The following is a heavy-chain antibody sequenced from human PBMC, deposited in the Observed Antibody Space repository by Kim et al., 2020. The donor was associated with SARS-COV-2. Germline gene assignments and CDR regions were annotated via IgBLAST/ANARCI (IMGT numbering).Heavy chain of an antibody. V-gene: IGHV5-51*01. Sequence: GESLKISCKGSGYSFTSYWIGWVRQMPGKGLEWMGIIYPGDSDTRYSPSFQGQVTISADKSISTAYLQWSSLKASDTAMYYCARHSYYYDSSDYYTAQTNCYYGMDVWGQGTTVTVSS. CDR3: ARHSYYYDSSDYYTAQTNCYYGMDV. D-gene: IGHD3-22*01. CDR2: IYPGDSDT. CDR1: GYSFTSYW. J-gene: IGHJ6*02.